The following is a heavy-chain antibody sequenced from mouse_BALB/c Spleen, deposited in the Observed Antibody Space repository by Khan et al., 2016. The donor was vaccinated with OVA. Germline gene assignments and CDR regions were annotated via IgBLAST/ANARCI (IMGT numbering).Heavy chain of an antibody. D-gene: IGHD2-1*01. V-gene: IGHV5-9*03. CDR3: ARSNYGTFAY. Sequence: EVELVESGGGLVKPGGSLKLSCAASGFTFSSFSMSWVLQTPEKRLEWVAAISSGGDDTFYPDSVKGRFTISRDNAMNNLSLQMSSLRSEDTALYYCARSNYGTFAYWGQGTLVTVSA. CDR1: GFTFSSFS. J-gene: IGHJ3*01. CDR2: ISSGGDDT.